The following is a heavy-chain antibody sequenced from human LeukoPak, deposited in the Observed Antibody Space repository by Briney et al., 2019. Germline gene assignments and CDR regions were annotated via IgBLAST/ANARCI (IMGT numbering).Heavy chain of an antibody. J-gene: IGHJ6*03. V-gene: IGHV4-59*12. D-gene: IGHD6-19*01. CDR3: ARGKVELWLRGPYYYYMDV. CDR2: IHYSGST. Sequence: SETLSLTCTVSGGSISSYYWSWIRQPPGKGLEWIGYIHYSGSTNYNPSLKSRVTISVDTSKNQFSLKLSSVTAADTAVYYCARGKVELWLRGPYYYYMDVWGKGTTVTVSS. CDR1: GGSISSYY.